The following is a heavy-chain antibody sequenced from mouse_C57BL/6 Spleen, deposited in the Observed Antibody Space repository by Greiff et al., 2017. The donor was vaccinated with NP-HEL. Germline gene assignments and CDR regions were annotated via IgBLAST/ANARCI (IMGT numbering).Heavy chain of an antibody. Sequence: QVQLKQPGAELVKPGASVKMSCKASGYTFTSYWITWVKQRPGQGLEWIGDIYPGSGSTNYNEKFKSKATLTVDTSSSTAYMQLSSLTSEDSAVYYCARRADFYYYAMDYWGQGTSVTVSS. CDR1: GYTFTSYW. CDR2: IYPGSGST. D-gene: IGHD3-1*01. V-gene: IGHV1-55*01. J-gene: IGHJ4*01. CDR3: ARRADFYYYAMDY.